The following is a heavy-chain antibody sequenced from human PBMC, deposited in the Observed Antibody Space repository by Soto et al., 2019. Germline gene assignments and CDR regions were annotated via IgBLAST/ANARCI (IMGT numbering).Heavy chain of an antibody. CDR2: IIPIFGTA. V-gene: IGHV1-69*06. CDR1: GGTFSSYA. Sequence: GASVKVSCKASGGTFSSYAISWVRQAPGQGLEWMGGIIPIFGTANYAQKFQGRVTITADKSTSTAYMELSSLRSEDTAVYYCARLPHAPSHYDFWSGRLGLQDGMDVWGQGTTVTVSS. J-gene: IGHJ6*02. CDR3: ARLPHAPSHYDFWSGRLGLQDGMDV. D-gene: IGHD3-3*01.